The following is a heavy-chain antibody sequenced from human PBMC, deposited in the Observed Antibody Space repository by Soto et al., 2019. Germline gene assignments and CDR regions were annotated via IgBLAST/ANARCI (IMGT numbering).Heavy chain of an antibody. D-gene: IGHD3-10*01. CDR1: EFTFSNYG. CDR2: ILNDGSNR. Sequence: QVQLVESGGGVVQPGRSLRLSCAASEFTFSNYGMHWVRQAPGKGLEWVAVILNDGSNRYHADSVKDRFTISRDNSKKTLYLQLNSLSAEDTAVYYCARDDEYSGNGMDVWGQGTTVTVS. CDR3: ARDDEYSGNGMDV. J-gene: IGHJ6*02. V-gene: IGHV3-33*01.